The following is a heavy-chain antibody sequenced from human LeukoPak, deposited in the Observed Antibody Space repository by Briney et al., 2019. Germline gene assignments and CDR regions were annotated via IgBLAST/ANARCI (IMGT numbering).Heavy chain of an antibody. D-gene: IGHD3-10*01. J-gene: IGHJ6*03. Sequence: SETLSLTCTVSGGSISSYYWSWIRQPPGKGLEWIGYIYYSGSTNYNPSLKSRVTISVDTSTNQFSLKLSSVTAADTAVYYCAKSSGYYYYYYMDVWGKGTTVTISS. CDR3: AKSSGYYYYYYMDV. CDR2: IYYSGST. CDR1: GGSISSYY. V-gene: IGHV4-59*01.